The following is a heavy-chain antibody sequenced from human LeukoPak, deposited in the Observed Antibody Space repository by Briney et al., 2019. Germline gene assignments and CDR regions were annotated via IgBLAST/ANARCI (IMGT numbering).Heavy chain of an antibody. Sequence: GGSLRLSCAASGFTFSNAWMSWVRQAPGKGLEWVGRIKSKSDGGTKDYAAPVKGRITISRDDSKNTLYLQMNSLKTEDTAVYYCTTDASYYDSSGYYYGGDYWGQGTLVTVSS. CDR2: IKSKSDGGTK. J-gene: IGHJ4*02. D-gene: IGHD3-22*01. V-gene: IGHV3-15*01. CDR3: TTDASYYDSSGYYYGGDY. CDR1: GFTFSNAW.